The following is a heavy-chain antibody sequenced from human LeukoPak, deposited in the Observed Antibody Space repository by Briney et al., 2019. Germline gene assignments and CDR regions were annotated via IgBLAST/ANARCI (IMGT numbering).Heavy chain of an antibody. J-gene: IGHJ4*02. D-gene: IGHD1-7*01. V-gene: IGHV1-2*02. CDR3: AREDWHYDY. CDR1: GYXFTSYH. Sequence: ASVKVSCKASGYXFTSYHVHWVRQAPGQGPEWMGLIDPNSGATNYAQKFQGRVTMTRDTSITTAYMEVTRLTSDDTAVYYCAREDWHYDYWGQGTLVTASS. CDR2: IDPNSGAT.